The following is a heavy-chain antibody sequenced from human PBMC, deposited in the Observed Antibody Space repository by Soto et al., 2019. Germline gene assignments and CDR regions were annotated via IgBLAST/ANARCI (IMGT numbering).Heavy chain of an antibody. Sequence: SETLSLTCTVSGGSISSYYWSWLRQPPGKGLEWIGYIYFRGTTNYNPSLKSRVTMSADTSKNQYSLKLNSVTAADTAVYYCPTMNYYDTSGYPFDYWGQGMMVTVSP. CDR1: GGSISSYY. V-gene: IGHV4-59*01. CDR2: IYFRGTT. J-gene: IGHJ4*02. CDR3: PTMNYYDTSGYPFDY. D-gene: IGHD3-22*01.